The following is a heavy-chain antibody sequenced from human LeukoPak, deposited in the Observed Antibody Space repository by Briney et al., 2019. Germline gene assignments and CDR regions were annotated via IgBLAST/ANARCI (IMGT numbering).Heavy chain of an antibody. CDR1: GYTFTSYD. Sequence: GASVKVSCKASGYTFTSYDISWVRQAPGQGLEWMGGIIPIFGTANYAQKFQGRVTITADKSTSTAYMELSSLRSEDTAVYYCARDRYSSGWYDWFDPWGQGTLVTVSS. CDR3: ARDRYSSGWYDWFDP. D-gene: IGHD6-19*01. CDR2: IIPIFGTA. J-gene: IGHJ5*02. V-gene: IGHV1-69*06.